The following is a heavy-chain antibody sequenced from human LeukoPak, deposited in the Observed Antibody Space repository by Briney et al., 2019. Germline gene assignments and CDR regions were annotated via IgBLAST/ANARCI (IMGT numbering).Heavy chain of an antibody. CDR1: GGSISSGSHY. J-gene: IGHJ4*02. V-gene: IGHV4-39*01. CDR2: AYYSGST. Sequence: SETLSLTCTVSGGSISSGSHYWGWIRQPPGKGLEWIGSAYYSGSTFYNPSLKSRVTISVDTSKNQFSLKLSSVTAADTAVYYCTRPGRIYTYFDCWGQGTLVTVSS. CDR3: TRPGRIYTYFDC. D-gene: IGHD3-16*01.